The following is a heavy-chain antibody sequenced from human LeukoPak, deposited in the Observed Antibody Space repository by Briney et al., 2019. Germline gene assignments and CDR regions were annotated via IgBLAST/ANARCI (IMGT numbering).Heavy chain of an antibody. CDR1: GFTFDDYA. CDR3: AKDMGAHYGSGSPTFDY. D-gene: IGHD3-10*01. V-gene: IGHV3-9*01. J-gene: IGHJ4*02. CDR2: ISWNSGSI. Sequence: PGRSLRLSCAASGFTFDDYAMHWVWQAPGKGLEWVSGISWNSGSIGYADSVKGRFTISRDNAKNSLYLQMNSLRAEDTALYYCAKDMGAHYGSGSPTFDYWGQGTLVTVSS.